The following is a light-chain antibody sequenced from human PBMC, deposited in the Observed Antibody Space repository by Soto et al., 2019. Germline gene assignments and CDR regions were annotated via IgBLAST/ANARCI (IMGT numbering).Light chain of an antibody. CDR3: QQRSNWPPVT. Sequence: EIVLTHSPATLSLSPWEIATLSCRASQSVRSNYLAWYQQKPGQAPRLLIYDASNRATGIPARFSGSGSGTDFTLTISSLEPEDFAVYYCQQRSNWPPVTFGPGTKVDIK. CDR1: QSVRSNY. CDR2: DAS. V-gene: IGKV3-11*01. J-gene: IGKJ3*01.